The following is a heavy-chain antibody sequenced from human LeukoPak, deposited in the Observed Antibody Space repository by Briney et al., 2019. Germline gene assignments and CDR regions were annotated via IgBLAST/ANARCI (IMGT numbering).Heavy chain of an antibody. J-gene: IGHJ4*02. V-gene: IGHV3-33*01. CDR1: GFTFSSYG. CDR3: ARDRAPRGEWLVQGIGY. Sequence: TGGSLRLSRAASGFTFSSYGMHWVRQAPGKGLEWVAVIWYDGSNKYYADSVKGRFTISRDNSKNTLYLQMNSLRAEDTAVYYCARDRAPRGEWLVQGIGYWGQGTLVTVSS. D-gene: IGHD6-19*01. CDR2: IWYDGSNK.